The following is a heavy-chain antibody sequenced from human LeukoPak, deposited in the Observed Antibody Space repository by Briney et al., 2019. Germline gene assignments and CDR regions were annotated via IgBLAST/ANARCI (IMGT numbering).Heavy chain of an antibody. D-gene: IGHD3-3*01. J-gene: IGHJ5*02. CDR1: EFNFSSYY. V-gene: IGHV3-21*01. CDR3: ASSTYYDFWSGYYSYNWFDP. CDR2: ISSSSSYI. Sequence: GGSLRLSCAASEFNFSSYYMNWVRQAPGEGLEWVSSISSSSSYIYYADSVKGRFTISRDNAKNSLYLQMNSLRAEDTAVYYCASSTYYDFWSGYYSYNWFDPWGQGTRVTVSS.